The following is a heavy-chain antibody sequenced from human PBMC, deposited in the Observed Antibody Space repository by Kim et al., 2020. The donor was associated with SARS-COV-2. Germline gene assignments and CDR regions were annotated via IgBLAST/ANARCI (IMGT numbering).Heavy chain of an antibody. V-gene: IGHV4-34*01. CDR3: ARGRRGEITIFGVVIGRHWFDP. Sequence: SETLSLTCAVYGGSFSGYYWSWIRQPPGKGLEWIGEINHSGSTNYNPSLKSRVTISVDTSKNQFSLKLSSVTAADTAVYYCARGRRGEITIFGVVIGRHWFDPWGQGTLVTVPS. CDR2: INHSGST. J-gene: IGHJ5*02. CDR1: GGSFSGYY. D-gene: IGHD3-3*01.